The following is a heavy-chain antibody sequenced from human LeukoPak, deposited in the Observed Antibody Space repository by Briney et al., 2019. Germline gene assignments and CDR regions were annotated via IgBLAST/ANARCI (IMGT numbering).Heavy chain of an antibody. CDR3: ARVVPATNYYYYGMDV. V-gene: IGHV1-69*04. CDR2: IIPILGIA. D-gene: IGHD2-2*01. J-gene: IGHJ6*02. CDR1: GGTFSSYA. Sequence: GASVKVSCKASGGTFSSYAISWVRQAPGQGLEWMGRIIPILGIANYAQKFQGRVTITADNSTSTAYMELSSLRSEDTAVYYCARVVPATNYYYYGMDVWGQGTTVTVSS.